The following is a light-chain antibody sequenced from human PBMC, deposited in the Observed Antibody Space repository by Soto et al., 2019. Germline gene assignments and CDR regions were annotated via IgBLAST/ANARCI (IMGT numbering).Light chain of an antibody. J-gene: IGKJ1*01. V-gene: IGKV3-15*01. CDR1: QSISSS. CDR2: GVS. CDR3: QQYDYWPRT. Sequence: ELVMTQSPATLSVSPGESATLSCRASQSISSSKLAWYQQNPGQAPRLLLFGVSNRATGIPARFSGSGSGTEFSLTISSLQSEDFAVYYCQQYDYWPRTFGQGTKVDI.